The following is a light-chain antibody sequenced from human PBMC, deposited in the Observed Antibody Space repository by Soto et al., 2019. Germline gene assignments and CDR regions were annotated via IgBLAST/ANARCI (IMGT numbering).Light chain of an antibody. V-gene: IGKV3-15*01. CDR1: QSVSSN. Sequence: EMVLTQSPVTLSVSPGERATLSCRASQSVSSNLAWYQQKPGQGPRLLIYGASTRATGVPARFSGSGSGTEFTLTISSLQSEDFAVYYCQQYNDWPPYTFGQGTKVDIK. CDR3: QQYNDWPPYT. J-gene: IGKJ2*01. CDR2: GAS.